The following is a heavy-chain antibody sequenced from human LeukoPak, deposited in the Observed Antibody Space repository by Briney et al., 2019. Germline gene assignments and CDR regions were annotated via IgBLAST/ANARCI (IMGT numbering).Heavy chain of an antibody. CDR2: IWYDGGNK. J-gene: IGHJ6*02. Sequence: PGGSLRLSCAASGFTFSSYGMHWVRQAPGKGLEWVAVIWYDGGNKCYADSVKGRFTISRDNSKNTLYLQMNSLRAEDTAVYYCARGGEYGDYGMDVWGQGTTVTVSS. CDR1: GFTFSSYG. V-gene: IGHV3-33*01. CDR3: ARGGEYGDYGMDV. D-gene: IGHD3-16*01.